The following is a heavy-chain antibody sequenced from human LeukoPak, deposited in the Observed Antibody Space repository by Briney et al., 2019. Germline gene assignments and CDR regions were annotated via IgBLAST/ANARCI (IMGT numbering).Heavy chain of an antibody. CDR3: ASSKRESSSWYFDY. D-gene: IGHD6-13*01. CDR1: GGSISSSSYY. J-gene: IGHJ4*02. CDR2: IYHSGST. V-gene: IGHV4-39*07. Sequence: SETLSLTCTVSGGSISSSSYYWGWIRQPPGKGLEWIGEIYHSGSTNYNPSLKSRVTISVDKSKNQFSLKLSSVTAADTAVYYCASSKRESSSWYFDYWGQGTLVTVSS.